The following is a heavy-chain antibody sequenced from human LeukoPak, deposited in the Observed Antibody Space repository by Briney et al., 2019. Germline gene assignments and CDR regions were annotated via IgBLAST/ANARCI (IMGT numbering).Heavy chain of an antibody. V-gene: IGHV3-11*04. CDR1: GFTFSDYY. CDR3: AKDYGYSLDY. CDR2: ISGSGSTT. Sequence: GGSLRLSCGASGFTFSDYYMSWIRQAPGKGLEWVSYISGSGSTTYYADSVKGRFTISRDNAKNSLYLQMNSLRAEDTAVYYCAKDYGYSLDYWGQGTLVTVSS. J-gene: IGHJ4*02. D-gene: IGHD5-18*01.